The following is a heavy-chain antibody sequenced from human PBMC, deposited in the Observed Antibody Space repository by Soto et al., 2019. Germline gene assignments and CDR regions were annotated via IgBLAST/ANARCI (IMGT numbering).Heavy chain of an antibody. CDR2: IYYSGST. CDR3: ARFLRPDAFDI. CDR1: GGSISSGGYY. J-gene: IGHJ3*02. Sequence: PSETLSLTCTVSGGSISSGGYYWSWIRQHPGKGLEWIGYIYYSGSTYYNPSLKSRVTISVDTSKDQFSLKLSSVTAADTAVYYCARFLRPDAFDIWGQGTMGTVSS. D-gene: IGHD3-3*01. V-gene: IGHV4-31*02.